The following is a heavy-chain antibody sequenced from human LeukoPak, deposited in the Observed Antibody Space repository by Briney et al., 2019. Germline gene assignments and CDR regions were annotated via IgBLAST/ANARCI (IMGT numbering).Heavy chain of an antibody. CDR3: ARDNTVTGGMDV. D-gene: IGHD4-11*01. CDR2: IWYDGSNK. Sequence: GGSLRLSCAASGFTFSSYGMHWGRQAPGKGLEWVAVIWYDGSNKYYADSVKGRFTISRDNSKNTLYLQMNSLRAEDTAVYYCARDNTVTGGMDVWGQGTTVTVSS. CDR1: GFTFSSYG. V-gene: IGHV3-33*01. J-gene: IGHJ6*02.